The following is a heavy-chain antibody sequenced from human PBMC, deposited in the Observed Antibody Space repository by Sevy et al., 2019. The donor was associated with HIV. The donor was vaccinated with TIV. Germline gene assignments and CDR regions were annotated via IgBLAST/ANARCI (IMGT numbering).Heavy chain of an antibody. V-gene: IGHV4-39*01. D-gene: IGHD2-21*02. CDR1: GGSINSDSYY. CDR2: IYYSGTT. J-gene: IGHJ4*02. Sequence: SETLSLTCTVSGGSINSDSYYWGWIRQPPGKGLDWIGNIYYSGTTYYNPSLKSRVTISVDTSKNQFSLKLSSVTAADTAVYYCARFAYGDYVSHFEDWGQGTLVTVSS. CDR3: ARFAYGDYVSHFED.